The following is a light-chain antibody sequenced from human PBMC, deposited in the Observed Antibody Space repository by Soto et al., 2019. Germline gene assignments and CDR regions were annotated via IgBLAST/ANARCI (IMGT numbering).Light chain of an antibody. V-gene: IGLV1-51*01. CDR3: GTWDSSLSAYV. CDR1: SSKIGNNY. CDR2: DNT. Sequence: QSVLTQPPSASGTPGQRVTISCSGSSSKIGNNYVSWYQQVPGTAPKLLIYDNTKRPSGIPDRFSGSKSGTSATLGITGLQNGEEDDYYCGTWDSSLSAYVFGTGPKVTV. J-gene: IGLJ1*01.